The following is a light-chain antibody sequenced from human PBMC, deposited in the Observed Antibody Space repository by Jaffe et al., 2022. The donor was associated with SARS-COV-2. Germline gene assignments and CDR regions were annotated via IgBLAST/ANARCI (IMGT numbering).Light chain of an antibody. Sequence: EIVLTQSPDFQSVTPKQKVTITCRASQSIANSLHWYQQKPDQSPKLLIKYASQSFSGVPSRFSGSGSGTNFTLTINSLEAEDAATYYCHQSSTLPYTFGQGTKLEIK. CDR3: HQSSTLPYT. J-gene: IGKJ2*01. V-gene: IGKV6-21*01. CDR1: QSIANS. CDR2: YAS.